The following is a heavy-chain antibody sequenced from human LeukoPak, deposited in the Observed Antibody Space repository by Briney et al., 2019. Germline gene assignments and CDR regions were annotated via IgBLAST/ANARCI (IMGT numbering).Heavy chain of an antibody. J-gene: IGHJ4*02. V-gene: IGHV3-48*03. Sequence: PAGSLRLSCAPSGFTFSSYEMNWVRQAPGKGLEWVSYISSSGSTIYYADSVKGRFPISRDNAKNSLYLQMNSLRAEHTAVYYCARAPAYYSDSSGYYSWGQGTLVTVSS. CDR3: ARAPAYYSDSSGYYS. D-gene: IGHD3-22*01. CDR1: GFTFSSYE. CDR2: ISSSGSTI.